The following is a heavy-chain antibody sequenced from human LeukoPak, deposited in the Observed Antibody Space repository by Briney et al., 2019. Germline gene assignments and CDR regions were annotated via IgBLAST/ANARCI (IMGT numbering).Heavy chain of an antibody. D-gene: IGHD5-18*01. CDR3: ARGTRYSYIFDY. J-gene: IGHJ4*02. Sequence: PSETLSLTCTVSGGSISSYYWSWIRQPPGKGLEWIGYICYSGSTNYNPSLKSRVTISIDTSKNQFSLKLSSVTAADTAVYYCARGTRYSYIFDYWGQGTLVTVSS. CDR2: ICYSGST. V-gene: IGHV4-59*01. CDR1: GGSISSYY.